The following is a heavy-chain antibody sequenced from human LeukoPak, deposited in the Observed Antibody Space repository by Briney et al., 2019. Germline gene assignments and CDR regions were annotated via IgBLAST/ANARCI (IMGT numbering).Heavy chain of an antibody. V-gene: IGHV3-30*02. CDR2: IRYDGSNE. CDR3: ARGPAAIEAFDI. D-gene: IGHD2-2*01. J-gene: IGHJ3*02. Sequence: GGSLRLSCAASGFQFSGYGLHWVRQAPDKGLEWVAFIRYDGSNEYYADSVKGRFTISRDKSKNTLSLQMNSLRVEDTAVYYCARGPAAIEAFDIWGQGTMVTVSS. CDR1: GFQFSGYG.